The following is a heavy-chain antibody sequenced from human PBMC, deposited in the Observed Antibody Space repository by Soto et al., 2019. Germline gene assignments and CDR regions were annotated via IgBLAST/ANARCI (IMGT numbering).Heavy chain of an antibody. Sequence: QPGGSLRLSCAASGFTFSSYAMSWVRQAPGKGLEWVSAISGSGGSTYCADSVKGRFTISRDNSKNTLYLQMNSLRAEDTAVYYCAADPQLWLQIHYWGQGTLVTVSS. V-gene: IGHV3-23*01. CDR1: GFTFSSYA. D-gene: IGHD5-18*01. J-gene: IGHJ4*02. CDR3: AADPQLWLQIHY. CDR2: ISGSGGST.